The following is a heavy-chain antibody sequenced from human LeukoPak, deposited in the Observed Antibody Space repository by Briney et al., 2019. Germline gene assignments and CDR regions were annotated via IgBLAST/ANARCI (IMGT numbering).Heavy chain of an antibody. Sequence: ASVKVSCKASGYTFTSYGISWVRQAPGQGLEWMGWISAYNGSTNYAQKLQGRVTMTTDTSTSTAYMELRSLRSDDTAVYYCARLSGYSSGWELYYYYYYMDVWGKGTTVTVSS. CDR2: ISAYNGST. V-gene: IGHV1-18*01. CDR3: ARLSGYSSGWELYYYYYYMDV. D-gene: IGHD6-19*01. CDR1: GYTFTSYG. J-gene: IGHJ6*03.